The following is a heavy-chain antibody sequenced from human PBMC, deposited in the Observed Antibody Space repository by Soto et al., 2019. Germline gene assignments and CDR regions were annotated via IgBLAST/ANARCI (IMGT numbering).Heavy chain of an antibody. J-gene: IGHJ4*02. D-gene: IGHD3-22*01. Sequence: SETLSLTCTVSDGSISPYYWSWIRQPPGKGLEWIGYIYYAGTTTYNPSLRSRVSISVDTSKNEVSLKLTSVTAADTAAYYCARLGGYFQALDSWGQGTLVTVSS. CDR3: ARLGGYFQALDS. CDR2: IYYAGTT. CDR1: DGSISPYY. V-gene: IGHV4-59*08.